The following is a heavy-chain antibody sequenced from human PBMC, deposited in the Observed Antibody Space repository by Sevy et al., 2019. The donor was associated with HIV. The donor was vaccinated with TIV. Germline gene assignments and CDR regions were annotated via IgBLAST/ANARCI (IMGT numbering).Heavy chain of an antibody. CDR1: GFTFSGYE. D-gene: IGHD6-13*01. CDR3: AREDGSRQYFQY. Sequence: GGSLRLSCVASGFTFSGYEMNWVRQAPGKGLEWVSYISNSGNIIYYEDSVKGRFTISRDNAKNSLYLQMNSLRAEDTAVYYCAREDGSRQYFQYWGQGTLVTVSS. CDR2: ISNSGNII. J-gene: IGHJ1*01. V-gene: IGHV3-48*03.